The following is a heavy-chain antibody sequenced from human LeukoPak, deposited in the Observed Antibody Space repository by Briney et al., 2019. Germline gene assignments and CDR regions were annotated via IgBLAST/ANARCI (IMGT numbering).Heavy chain of an antibody. CDR1: GFTFSSCA. CDR3: AKEPEPTNWNDLDY. D-gene: IGHD1-20*01. Sequence: PGVSLRLSCAASGFTFSSCAMSWVRQAPGKGLEWVSAISGSGGSTYYADSVKGRFTISRNNSKNTLFLQMNSLRAEDTAMYYCAKEPEPTNWNDLDYWGQGTLVTVSS. J-gene: IGHJ4*02. V-gene: IGHV3-23*01. CDR2: ISGSGGST.